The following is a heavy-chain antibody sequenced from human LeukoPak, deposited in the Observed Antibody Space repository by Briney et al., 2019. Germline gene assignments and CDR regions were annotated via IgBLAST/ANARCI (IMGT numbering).Heavy chain of an antibody. V-gene: IGHV4-38-2*01. CDR3: ASSDTGYNWFDP. Sequence: PSETVSLTCAGSGYSISSGYYWGWIRQPPGKGLEWIGSIYHSGSTYYNPSLKSRVTISVDTSKNQFSLKLSSVTAADTAVYYCASSDTGYNWFDPWGQGTLVTVSS. CDR2: IYHSGST. CDR1: GYSISSGYY. D-gene: IGHD5-18*01. J-gene: IGHJ5*02.